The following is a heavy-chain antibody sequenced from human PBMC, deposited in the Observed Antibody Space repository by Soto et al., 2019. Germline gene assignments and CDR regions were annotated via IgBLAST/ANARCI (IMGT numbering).Heavy chain of an antibody. CDR1: GFTFSDNL. Sequence: QVQLVQSGAELKKPGASVNISCTASGFTFSDNLINWVRQVPGQGLEWMGWLNPDTGNTRYSETFQGRVTISRHPSASIAYLELSCLENEDTALSSCARDIQSVGPRANDAFDVWGQGTMITVSS. D-gene: IGHD5-18*01. CDR3: ARDIQSVGPRANDAFDV. V-gene: IGHV1-3*01. J-gene: IGHJ3*01. CDR2: LNPDTGNT.